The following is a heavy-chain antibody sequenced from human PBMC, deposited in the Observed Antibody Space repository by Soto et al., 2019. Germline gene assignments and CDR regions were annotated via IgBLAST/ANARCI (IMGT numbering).Heavy chain of an antibody. D-gene: IGHD3-10*01. J-gene: IGHJ6*02. Sequence: DEQLVESGGGLVQSGGSLRLSCEASGFTLKSYEVNWVRQAPGKGLEWISYITSSTRTTYYADSVKGRFTISRDNARKSVYLQMNSLRVEDTAMYYCARGNTSIQGDLSHYNGLDVWGQGTTVTVSS. V-gene: IGHV3-48*03. CDR1: GFTLKSYE. CDR3: ARGNTSIQGDLSHYNGLDV. CDR2: ITSSTRTT.